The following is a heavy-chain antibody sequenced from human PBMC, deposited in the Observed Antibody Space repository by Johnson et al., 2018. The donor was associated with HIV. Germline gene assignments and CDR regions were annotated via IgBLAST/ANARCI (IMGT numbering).Heavy chain of an antibody. Sequence: QVQLVESGGGVVQPGRSLRLSCAASGFTFSSYGMHWVRQAPGKGLEWVAVISYDGSNKYYADSVKGRFTISRDNSKNTLYLQMNSLRAEDTAVYYCAKDSNYGGNSDALDIWGQGTMVTVSS. J-gene: IGHJ3*02. CDR1: GFTFSSYG. CDR3: AKDSNYGGNSDALDI. CDR2: ISYDGSNK. V-gene: IGHV3-30*18. D-gene: IGHD4-23*01.